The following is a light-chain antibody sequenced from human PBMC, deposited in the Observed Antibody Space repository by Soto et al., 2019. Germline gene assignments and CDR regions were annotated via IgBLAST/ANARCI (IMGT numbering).Light chain of an antibody. CDR1: SSNIGSNT. V-gene: IGLV1-44*01. CDR2: TDN. J-gene: IGLJ3*02. Sequence: QSVLTQPPSASGTPGQRVTISCSGSSSNIGSNTVNWYQQLPGTAPKLLISTDNQRPSGVPDRFSGSKSGTSASLAISGLQSEDEADYYCAAWDDSVNGWVFGGGTKLTVL. CDR3: AAWDDSVNGWV.